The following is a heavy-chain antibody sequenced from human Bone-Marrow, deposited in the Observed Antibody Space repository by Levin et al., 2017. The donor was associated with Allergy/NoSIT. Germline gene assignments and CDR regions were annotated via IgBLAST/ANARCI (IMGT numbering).Heavy chain of an antibody. V-gene: IGHV4-34*01. CDR1: GGSFSGYY. J-gene: IGHJ6*02. CDR3: ASPRGSGWPSRYGMDV. Sequence: GSLRLSCAVYGGSFSGYYWSWIRQPPGKGLEWIGEINHSGSTNYNPSLKSRVTISVDTSKNQFSLKLSSVTAADTAVYYCASPRGSGWPSRYGMDVWGQGTTVTVSS. D-gene: IGHD6-19*01. CDR2: INHSGST.